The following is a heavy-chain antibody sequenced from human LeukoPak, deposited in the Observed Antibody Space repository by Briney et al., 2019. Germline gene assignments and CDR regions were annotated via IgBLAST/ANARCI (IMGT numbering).Heavy chain of an antibody. Sequence: SETLSLTCAVYGGSFSGYYWSWIRQPPGKGLEWIGEINNSGSTNYNPSLKSRVTISVDTSKNQFSLKLSSVTAADTAVYYCARALYGYWGQGTLVTVSS. CDR1: GGSFSGYY. D-gene: IGHD4-17*01. J-gene: IGHJ4*02. CDR3: ARALYGY. V-gene: IGHV4-34*01. CDR2: INNSGST.